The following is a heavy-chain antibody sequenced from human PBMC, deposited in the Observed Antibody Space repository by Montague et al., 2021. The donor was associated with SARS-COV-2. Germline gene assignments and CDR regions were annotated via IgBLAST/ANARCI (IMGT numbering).Heavy chain of an antibody. Sequence: SETLSLTCTVSGYSISTGYYWGWIRQPPGKGLEWIGTIYHSGSTYFNPSLKSRVTISVDTSKSQFSLNLSSVTAADTAVYYCAKVAGSHDTLDIWGRGTMVTVSS. J-gene: IGHJ3*02. V-gene: IGHV4-38-2*02. CDR3: AKVAGSHDTLDI. CDR2: IYHSGST. D-gene: IGHD6-19*01. CDR1: GYSISTGYY.